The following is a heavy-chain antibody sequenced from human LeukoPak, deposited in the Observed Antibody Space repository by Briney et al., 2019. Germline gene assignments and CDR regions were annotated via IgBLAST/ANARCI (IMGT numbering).Heavy chain of an antibody. Sequence: ASVKVSCKASGYTFTSYGISWVRQAPGQGLEWMGWISAYNGNTNYAQKFQGRVTITADESTSTAYMELSSLRSEDTAVYYCARGYDSSGYYSYWGQGTLVTVSS. D-gene: IGHD3-22*01. CDR3: ARGYDSSGYYSY. J-gene: IGHJ4*02. V-gene: IGHV1-18*01. CDR2: ISAYNGNT. CDR1: GYTFTSYG.